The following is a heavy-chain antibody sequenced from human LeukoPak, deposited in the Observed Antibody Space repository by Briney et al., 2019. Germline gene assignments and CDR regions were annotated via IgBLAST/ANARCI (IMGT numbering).Heavy chain of an antibody. V-gene: IGHV3-33*03. Sequence: PGGSLRLSCVASGFTFSRYGMHWVRQAPGKGLEWVAIIWHDGSNKYYADSVKGRFTISRDTSKNTLYMQMDSLRAEDTAVYYCASGDTTGYSGDAFNIWGQGTMVTVSS. J-gene: IGHJ3*02. CDR2: IWHDGSNK. CDR1: GFTFSRYG. D-gene: IGHD3-22*01. CDR3: ASGDTTGYSGDAFNI.